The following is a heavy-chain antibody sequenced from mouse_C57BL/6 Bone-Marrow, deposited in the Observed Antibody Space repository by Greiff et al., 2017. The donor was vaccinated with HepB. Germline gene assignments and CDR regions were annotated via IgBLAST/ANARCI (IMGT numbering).Heavy chain of an antibody. CDR1: GFTFSDYG. CDR3: TRRILCDY. CDR2: ISSGSSTN. J-gene: IGHJ2*01. Sequence: EVKVEESGGGLVKPGGSLKLSCAASGFTFSDYGMHWVRQAPEKGLEWVAYISSGSSTNNYADTVKGRFTISRDNAKNTLFLQRTSLRSEDTAMYYSTRRILCDYWGQGNTLTVSS. D-gene: IGHD1-1*02. V-gene: IGHV5-17*01.